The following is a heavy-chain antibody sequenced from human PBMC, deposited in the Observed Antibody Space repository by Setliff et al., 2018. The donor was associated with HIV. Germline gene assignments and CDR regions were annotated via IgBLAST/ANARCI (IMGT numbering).Heavy chain of an antibody. CDR3: ARDLAPNTNYYFDY. CDR2: VYNTGIT. CDR1: SDSTSNHY. Sequence: PSETLSLTCTVSSDSTSNHYWSWVRQPPGKGLEWIGYVYNTGITSYNPSLKSRVTISVDTSKNQFSLKLSSVTAADTAVYYCARDLAPNTNYYFDYWGQGTLVTVSS. J-gene: IGHJ4*02. V-gene: IGHV4-59*11.